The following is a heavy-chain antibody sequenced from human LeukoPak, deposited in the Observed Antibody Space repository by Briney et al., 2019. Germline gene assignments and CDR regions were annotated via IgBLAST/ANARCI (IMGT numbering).Heavy chain of an antibody. CDR3: AREGSYSGSYSYYYYYMDV. J-gene: IGHJ6*03. D-gene: IGHD1-26*01. V-gene: IGHV3-66*02. CDR1: GFTVSSNY. Sequence: GGSLRLSCAASGFTVSSNYMSWVRQAPGKGLEWVSVIYSGGSTYYADSVKGRFTISRDNSKNTLYLQMNSLRAEDTAVYYCAREGSYSGSYSYYYYYMDVWGKGTTVTVSS. CDR2: IYSGGST.